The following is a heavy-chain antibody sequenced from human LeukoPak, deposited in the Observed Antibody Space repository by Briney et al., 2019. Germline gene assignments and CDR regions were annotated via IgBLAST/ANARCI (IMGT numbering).Heavy chain of an antibody. CDR2: IKQDGSEN. J-gene: IGHJ4*02. CDR3: ARVGKTVLRYVDWLPGYFDY. V-gene: IGHV3-7*04. D-gene: IGHD3-9*01. CDR1: GFTFSSYW. Sequence: GGSLRLSWAASGFTFSSYWMTWVRQAPGKGLEWVANIKQDGSENYYVDSVKGRFTISRDNAKNSLCLQMNYLRADDTAVYYCARVGKTVLRYVDWLPGYFDYWGQGTLVTVSS.